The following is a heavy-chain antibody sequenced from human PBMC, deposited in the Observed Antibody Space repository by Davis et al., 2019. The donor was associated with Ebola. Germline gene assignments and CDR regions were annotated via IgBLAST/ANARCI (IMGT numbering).Heavy chain of an antibody. D-gene: IGHD3-16*02. CDR1: GGSFSGYY. V-gene: IGHV4-34*01. J-gene: IGHJ4*02. Sequence: SETLSLTCAVYGGSFSGYYWSWIRQPPGKGLEWIGEINHSGSTNYNPSLKSRVTISVDTSKNQFSLKLSSVTAADTAVYYCARGGTYYDYIWGSYRTAAEIDYWGQGTLVTVSS. CDR2: INHSGST. CDR3: ARGGTYYDYIWGSYRTAAEIDY.